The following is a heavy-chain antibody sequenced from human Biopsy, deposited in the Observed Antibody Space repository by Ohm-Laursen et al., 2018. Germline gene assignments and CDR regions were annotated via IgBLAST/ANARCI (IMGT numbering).Heavy chain of an antibody. V-gene: IGHV1-69*06. Sequence: SSVNASCKAPGATFTNYGINWVRQAPGQGLEWLGGNIPILGTGNYTQKFQDRVTVASDTSTSTDTMELSSVRSDDTAVYYCATKLSGYFDYWGQGTLVIVSS. CDR2: NIPILGTG. CDR3: ATKLSGYFDY. CDR1: GATFTNYG. D-gene: IGHD2-15*01. J-gene: IGHJ4*02.